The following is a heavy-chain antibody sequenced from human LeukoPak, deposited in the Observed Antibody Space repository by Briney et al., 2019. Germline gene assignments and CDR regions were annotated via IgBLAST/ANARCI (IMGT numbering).Heavy chain of an antibody. CDR3: ARDQGILGVFDY. CDR2: IIPILGIA. CDR1: GGTFSSYA. V-gene: IGHV1-69*04. D-gene: IGHD3-10*01. J-gene: IGHJ4*02. Sequence: SVKVSCKASGGTFSSYAISWVRQAPGQGLEWMGRIIPILGIANYAQKFQGRVTITADKSTSTVYMELSSLRSEDTAVYYCARDQGILGVFDYWGQGTLVTVSS.